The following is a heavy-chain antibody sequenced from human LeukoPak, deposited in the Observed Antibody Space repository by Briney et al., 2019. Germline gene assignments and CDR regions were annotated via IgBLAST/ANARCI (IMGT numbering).Heavy chain of an antibody. CDR3: ARGPRRITMVRGVPDY. D-gene: IGHD3-10*01. CDR1: GFTFSSYA. J-gene: IGHJ4*02. V-gene: IGHV3-30*14. CDR2: ISYDGSNK. Sequence: GGSLRLSCAASGFTFSSYAMHWVRQAPGKGLEWVAVISYDGSNKYYADSVKGRFTISRDNSKNTLYLQMNSLRAEDTAVYYCARGPRRITMVRGVPDYWGQGTLVTVSS.